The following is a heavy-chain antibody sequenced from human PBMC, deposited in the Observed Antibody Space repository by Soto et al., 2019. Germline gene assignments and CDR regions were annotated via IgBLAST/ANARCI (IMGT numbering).Heavy chain of an antibody. CDR2: IYPGDSDT. D-gene: IGHD1-26*01. J-gene: IGHJ4*02. CDR3: ATRANSHAYFHF. CDR1: GYTFTSYW. Sequence: PGESLKISCKGSGYTFTSYWIGWVRQTPGKGLEWMGLIYPGDSDTRYSPSFQGQVTISADKSASTAYLQWSSLKASDTALYYCATRANSHAYFHFWGQGPWSPSPQ. V-gene: IGHV5-51*01.